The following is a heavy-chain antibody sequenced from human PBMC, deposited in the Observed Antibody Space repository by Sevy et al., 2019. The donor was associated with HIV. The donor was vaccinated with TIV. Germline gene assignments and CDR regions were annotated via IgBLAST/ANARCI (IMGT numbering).Heavy chain of an antibody. Sequence: SETLSLTCTVSGDSISDYYWTWIRQPAGKGLEWLGGIFTSGSTEYNPSLKSRVSMSLDTSKNTFSLKLTSMTAADTAVYYCARGPQSCNSVSCYSALSWGQGILVTVSS. CDR2: IFTSGST. V-gene: IGHV4-4*07. J-gene: IGHJ4*02. CDR3: ARGPQSCNSVSCYSALS. D-gene: IGHD2-15*01. CDR1: GDSISDYY.